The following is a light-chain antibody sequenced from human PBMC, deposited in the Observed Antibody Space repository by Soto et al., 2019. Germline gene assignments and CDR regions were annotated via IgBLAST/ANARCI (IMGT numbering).Light chain of an antibody. V-gene: IGKV1-39*01. J-gene: IGKJ1*01. CDR2: SAY. CDR3: QQSHNTPLT. Sequence: DIQMTQSPSSLPASFGDRVTITCRASQRVGSYLNCYQQKPGKAPTLLTYSAYKLQSGVSSRFSGSGSGTDFTLTIRNLQPEDLAVYYCQQSHNTPLTFGQGTKVEI. CDR1: QRVGSY.